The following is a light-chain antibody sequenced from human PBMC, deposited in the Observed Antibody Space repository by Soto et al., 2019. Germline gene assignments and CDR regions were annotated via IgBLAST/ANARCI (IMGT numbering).Light chain of an antibody. CDR1: QSVSSN. V-gene: IGKV3-15*01. J-gene: IGKJ1*01. CDR3: QQYNNWPPWT. CDR2: GAS. Sequence: RVMTQSPATLSVSPGERATLSCRASQSVSSNLAWYQQKPGQAPRLLIYGASTRATGIPARFSGSGSGTEFTLTIRSLQSEDVAVYYCQQYNNWPPWTFGQGTKVEIK.